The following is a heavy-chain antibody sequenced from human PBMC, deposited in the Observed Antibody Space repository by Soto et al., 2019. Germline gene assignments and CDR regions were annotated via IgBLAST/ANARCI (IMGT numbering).Heavy chain of an antibody. Sequence: QVQLVQSGAEVKKPGSSVKVSCKASGGTFNNYPITWVRQAPGEGLEWMGGSIPIFGTANYAQKFQGRVTISVDESTSTAYMELSRLRSEDTAVYYCARGRGYSGDDHYYYFDMDVWAQGTTVTVSS. CDR1: GGTFNNYP. D-gene: IGHD5-12*01. V-gene: IGHV1-69*01. J-gene: IGHJ6*02. CDR2: SIPIFGTA. CDR3: ARGRGYSGDDHYYYFDMDV.